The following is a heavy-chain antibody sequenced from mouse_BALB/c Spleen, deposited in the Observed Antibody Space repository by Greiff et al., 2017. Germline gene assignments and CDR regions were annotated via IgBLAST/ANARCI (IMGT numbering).Heavy chain of an antibody. J-gene: IGHJ3*01. CDR2: IDPANGNT. CDR1: GFNIKDTY. V-gene: IGHV14-3*02. Sequence: VQLQQSGAELVKPGASVKLSCTASGFNIKDTYMHWVKQRPEQGLEWIGRIDPANGNTKYDPKFQGKATITADTSSNTAYLQLSSLTSEDTAVYYCAMDRYDACFAYWGQGTLVTVSA. D-gene: IGHD2-14*01. CDR3: AMDRYDACFAY.